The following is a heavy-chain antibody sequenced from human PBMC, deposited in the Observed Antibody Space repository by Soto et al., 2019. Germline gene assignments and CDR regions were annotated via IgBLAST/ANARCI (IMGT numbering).Heavy chain of an antibody. D-gene: IGHD4-4*01. CDR1: GGSISSGDYY. CDR3: ARGLQPNNYYYYGMDV. J-gene: IGHJ6*02. Sequence: NPSETLSLTCTVSGGSISSGDYYWSWIRQPPGKGLEWIGYIYYSGSTYYNPSLKSRVTISVDTSKNQFSLKLSSVTAADTAVYYCARGLQPNNYYYYGMDVWGQGTTGTVSS. V-gene: IGHV4-30-4*01. CDR2: IYYSGST.